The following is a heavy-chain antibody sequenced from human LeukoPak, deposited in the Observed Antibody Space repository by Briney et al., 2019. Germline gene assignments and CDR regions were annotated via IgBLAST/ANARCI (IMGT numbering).Heavy chain of an antibody. CDR2: IYTSGST. J-gene: IGHJ4*02. CDR3: ATTMVRGVMSDY. V-gene: IGHV4-4*07. D-gene: IGHD3-10*01. Sequence: SETLSLTCTVSGGSTSSYYWSWIRQPAGKGLEWIGRIYTSGSTNYNPSLKSRVTMSVDTSKNQFSLKLSSVTAADTAVYYCATTMVRGVMSDYWGQGTLVTVSS. CDR1: GGSTSSYY.